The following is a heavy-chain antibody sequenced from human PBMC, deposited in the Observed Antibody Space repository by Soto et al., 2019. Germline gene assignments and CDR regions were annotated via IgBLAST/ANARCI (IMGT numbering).Heavy chain of an antibody. CDR1: GFTFSSYW. D-gene: IGHD1-26*01. J-gene: IGHJ3*02. Sequence: EVQLVESGGGLVQPGGSLRLSCAASGFTFSSYWMSWVRQAPGKGLEWVANIKQDGSEKYYVDSVKGRFTISRDNAKNSLYLQMNGLRAEDTAVYYCARDREDDAFDIWGQGTMVTVSS. CDR2: IKQDGSEK. CDR3: ARDREDDAFDI. V-gene: IGHV3-7*01.